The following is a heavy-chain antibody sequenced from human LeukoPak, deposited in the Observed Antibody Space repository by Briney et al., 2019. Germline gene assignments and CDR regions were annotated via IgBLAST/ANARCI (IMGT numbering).Heavy chain of an antibody. CDR1: GFTFSSYG. V-gene: IGHV3-30*02. CDR3: AKDLLTTVDY. J-gene: IGHJ4*02. D-gene: IGHD4-11*01. CDR2: IRYDGSNK. Sequence: HPGGSLRLSCAASGFTFSSYGMHWVRQAPGKGLEWVAFIRYDGSNKYYADSVKGRFTISRDNSKNTLYLQMNSLRAEDTAVYYCAKDLLTTVDYWGQGTLVTVSS.